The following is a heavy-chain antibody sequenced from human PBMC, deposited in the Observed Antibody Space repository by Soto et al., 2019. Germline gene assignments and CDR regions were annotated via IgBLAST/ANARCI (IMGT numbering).Heavy chain of an antibody. V-gene: IGHV4-39*01. J-gene: IGHJ4*02. Sequence: SETLSLTCTVSGGSISSSSYYWGWIRQPPGQGLEWIGSIYYSGSTYYNPSLKSRVTISVDTSKNQFPQKLSSVTAADTAVYYCARARKVTMIVVVITTRPSLFDYWGQGTLVTVS. CDR2: IYYSGST. CDR3: ARARKVTMIVVVITTRPSLFDY. CDR1: GGSISSSSYY. D-gene: IGHD3-22*01.